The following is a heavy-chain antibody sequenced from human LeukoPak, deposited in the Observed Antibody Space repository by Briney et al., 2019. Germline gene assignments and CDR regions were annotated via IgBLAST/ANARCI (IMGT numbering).Heavy chain of an antibody. J-gene: IGHJ6*03. V-gene: IGHV3-11*01. D-gene: IGHD2-2*01. Sequence: GGSLRLSCAASGFTFSDYYMSWIRQAPGKGLEWVSYISSSGSTIYYADSVKGRFTISRDNAKNSLYLQMNSLRAEDTAVYYCARSDCSSTSCYLYYYYYMDVWGKGTAVTVSS. CDR1: GFTFSDYY. CDR3: ARSDCSSTSCYLYYYYYMDV. CDR2: ISSSGSTI.